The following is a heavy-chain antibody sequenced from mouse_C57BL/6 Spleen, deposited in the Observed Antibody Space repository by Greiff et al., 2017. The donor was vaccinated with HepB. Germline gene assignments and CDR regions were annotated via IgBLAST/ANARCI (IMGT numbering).Heavy chain of an antibody. CDR1: GFNIKDDY. Sequence: EVMLVESGAELVRPGASVKLSCTASGFNIKDDYMHWVKQRPEQGLEWIGWIDPENGDTEYASKFQGKATITADTSSNTAYLQLSSLTSEDTAVYYCTTLTVRAMDYWGQGTSVTVSS. V-gene: IGHV14-4*01. CDR2: IDPENGDT. J-gene: IGHJ4*01. CDR3: TTLTVRAMDY.